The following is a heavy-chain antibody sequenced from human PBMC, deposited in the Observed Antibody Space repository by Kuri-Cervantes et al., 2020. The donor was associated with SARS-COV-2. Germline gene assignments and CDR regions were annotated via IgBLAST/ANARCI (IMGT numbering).Heavy chain of an antibody. CDR2: INHSGSA. J-gene: IGHJ3*02. Sequence: SQTLSLTCAVSGYSISSGFYWSWIRQPPGKGLEWIGEINHSGSANYNPSLKSRVTISVDKSKNQLSLKLSSVTAADTAVYYCARASTTVFGVLIALFSSNAFDIWGQGTMVTVSS. CDR1: GYSISSGFY. CDR3: ARASTTVFGVLIALFSSNAFDI. V-gene: IGHV4-38-2*01. D-gene: IGHD3-3*01.